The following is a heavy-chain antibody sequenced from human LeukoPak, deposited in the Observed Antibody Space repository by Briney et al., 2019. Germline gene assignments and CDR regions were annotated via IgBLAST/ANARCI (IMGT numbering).Heavy chain of an antibody. D-gene: IGHD3-22*01. CDR2: ISSSSSTI. CDR1: GFTFSSYS. Sequence: GGSLRLSCAASGFTFSSYSMNWVRQAPGKGLEWVSYISSSSSTIYYADSVKGRFTISRDNAKNSLYLQMNSLRAEDTAVYYCARDPHYYDSTPIGDYFDYWGQGTLVTVSS. V-gene: IGHV3-48*04. CDR3: ARDPHYYDSTPIGDYFDY. J-gene: IGHJ4*02.